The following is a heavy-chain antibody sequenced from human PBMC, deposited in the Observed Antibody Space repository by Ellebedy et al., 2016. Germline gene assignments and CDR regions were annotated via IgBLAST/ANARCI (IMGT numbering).Heavy chain of an antibody. V-gene: IGHV3-23*01. CDR1: GFPFNIAG. CDR2: IVFSGTAA. Sequence: GESLKISXAASGFPFNIAGMTWVRQAPGKGLEWVATIVFSGTAAYYADSVKGRFTISRDNSKNTMYLQMNSLRADDTAVYYCRQGHYADYWGQGTLVTVSS. J-gene: IGHJ4*02. CDR3: RQGHYADY.